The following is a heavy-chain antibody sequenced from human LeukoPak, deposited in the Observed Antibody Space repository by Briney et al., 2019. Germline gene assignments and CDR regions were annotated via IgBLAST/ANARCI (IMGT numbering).Heavy chain of an antibody. CDR1: GFTFSNYG. CDR2: IWFDGSNK. J-gene: IGHJ1*01. V-gene: IGHV3-33*01. D-gene: IGHD3-22*01. Sequence: GGSLRLSCAASGFTFSNYGMHWVRQAPGKGLQWVAVIWFDGSNKYYADSVKGRSTISRDNSEKTLYLQMNSLRAEDTAVYYCARGPGDDSSGYSVEYFQHWGQGTLVTVSS. CDR3: ARGPGDDSSGYSVEYFQH.